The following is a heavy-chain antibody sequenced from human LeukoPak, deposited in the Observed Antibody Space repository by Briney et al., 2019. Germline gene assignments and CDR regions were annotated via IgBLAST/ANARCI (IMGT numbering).Heavy chain of an antibody. CDR1: GYSFTTYW. V-gene: IGHV5-51*01. D-gene: IGHD5-18*01. CDR3: AIHSYGYRH. Sequence: GESLKISCEASGYSFTTYWIAWVRQMPGKGLEWMAIIYSGDSDTRYSPSFQGQVAISVVKSISTAYLQWSSLKASDTAIYYCAIHSYGYRHWGQGTLVTVSS. J-gene: IGHJ4*02. CDR2: IYSGDSDT.